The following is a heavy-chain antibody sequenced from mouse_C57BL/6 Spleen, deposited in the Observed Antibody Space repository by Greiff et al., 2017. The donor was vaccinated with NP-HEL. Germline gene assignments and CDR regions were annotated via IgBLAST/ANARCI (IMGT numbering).Heavy chain of an antibody. Sequence: EVKLVESGGGLVQPGGSLSLSCAASGFTFTDYYMSWVRQPPGKALEWLGFIRNKANGYTTEYSASVKGRFTISRDNSQSILYLQMNALRAEDSATYYCARGDGYYFDYWGQGTTLTVSS. CDR1: GFTFTDYY. V-gene: IGHV7-3*01. CDR3: ARGDGYYFDY. D-gene: IGHD1-1*01. CDR2: IRNKANGYTT. J-gene: IGHJ2*01.